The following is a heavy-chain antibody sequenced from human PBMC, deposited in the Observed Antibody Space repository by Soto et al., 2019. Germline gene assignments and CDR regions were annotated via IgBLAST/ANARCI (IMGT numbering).Heavy chain of an antibody. CDR2: INHSGST. CDR3: ARVHRITMVRGVPNHFDY. Sequence: SETLSLTCAVYGGSFSGYYCSWIRQPPGKGLESIGEINHSGSTNYNPSLKSRVTISVDTSKNQFSLKLSSVTAADTAVYYCARVHRITMVRGVPNHFDYWGQGTLVTVSS. D-gene: IGHD3-10*01. J-gene: IGHJ4*02. CDR1: GGSFSGYY. V-gene: IGHV4-34*01.